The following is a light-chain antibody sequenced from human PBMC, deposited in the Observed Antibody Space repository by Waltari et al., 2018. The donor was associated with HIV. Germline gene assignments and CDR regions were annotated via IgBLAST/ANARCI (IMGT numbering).Light chain of an antibody. CDR1: QTINRD. V-gene: IGKV1-39*01. CDR3: LQTYGSPLT. Sequence: DIQMTQSPSSLPASVGDRLTITCRASQTINRDLNWCQQKPGQGPTLLISAASTLESGVPSRFSGSVSGAEFTLSISSVQPEDFATYYCLQTYGSPLTFGPGTTLEVK. J-gene: IGKJ3*01. CDR2: AAS.